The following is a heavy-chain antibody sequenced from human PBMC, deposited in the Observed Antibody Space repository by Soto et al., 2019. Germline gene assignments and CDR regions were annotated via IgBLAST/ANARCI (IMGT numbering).Heavy chain of an antibody. V-gene: IGHV1-18*01. CDR2: INAYNGNT. CDR1: GYSFTRYG. CDR3: AMVDVYVTPSPQDV. Sequence: QVQLVQSGAEVKHPGASVKASCKASGYSFTRYGIGWARQAPGQGLEWMGWINAYNGNTNYAQNLQGRLTLTTATSTTTAYMELRSPRSNDTAIYYCAMVDVYVTPSPQDVWGQGTTVTVSS. J-gene: IGHJ6*02. D-gene: IGHD3-16*01.